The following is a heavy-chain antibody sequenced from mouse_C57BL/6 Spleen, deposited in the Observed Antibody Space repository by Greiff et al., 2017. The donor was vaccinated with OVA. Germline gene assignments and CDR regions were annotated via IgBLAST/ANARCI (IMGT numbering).Heavy chain of an antibody. CDR2: IYPGSGNT. V-gene: IGHV1-66*01. Sequence: QVHVKQSGPELVKPGASVKISCKASGYSFTSYYIHWVKQRPGQGLEWIGWIYPGSGNTKYNEKFKGKATLTADTSSSTAYMQLSSLTSEDSAVYYCARCDYGGREDYWGQGTTLTVSS. CDR1: GYSFTSYY. D-gene: IGHD2-13*01. J-gene: IGHJ2*01. CDR3: ARCDYGGREDY.